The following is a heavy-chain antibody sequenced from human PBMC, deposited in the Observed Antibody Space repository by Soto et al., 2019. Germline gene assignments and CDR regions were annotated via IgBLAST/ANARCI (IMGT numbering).Heavy chain of an antibody. Sequence: QVQLQESGPGLVKPSQTLSLTCSVSGESISSGGYYWSWIRHHPGKGLAWIGYLYDSESAYYNPSLTSRVPISMDTSKNHFAMRLSSVTAADTAVYYCARASSSSSAADYWGQGTLATVSS. CDR1: GESISSGGYY. J-gene: IGHJ4*02. D-gene: IGHD6-6*01. CDR3: ARASSSSSAADY. V-gene: IGHV4-31*03. CDR2: LYDSESA.